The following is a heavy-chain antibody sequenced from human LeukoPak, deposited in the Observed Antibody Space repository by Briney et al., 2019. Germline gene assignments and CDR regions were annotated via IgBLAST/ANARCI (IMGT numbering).Heavy chain of an antibody. CDR1: GFPFSTYW. Sequence: GGSLRLSCAASGFPFSTYWMSWVRQAPGKGLEWVANIKQDGSEKYYVDSVKGRFTISRDNAKNALYLQMNSLRAEDTAVYYCASWSLWFGEIWGQGTLVTVSS. J-gene: IGHJ4*02. D-gene: IGHD3-10*01. CDR2: IKQDGSEK. V-gene: IGHV3-7*01. CDR3: ASWSLWFGEI.